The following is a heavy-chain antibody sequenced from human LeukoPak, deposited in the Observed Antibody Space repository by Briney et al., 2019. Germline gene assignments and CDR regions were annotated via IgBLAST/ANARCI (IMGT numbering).Heavy chain of an antibody. J-gene: IGHJ4*02. CDR1: GYTFSNYY. V-gene: IGHV1-2*02. D-gene: IGHD3-22*01. CDR2: INPSGGST. CDR3: ARGAAYYDMDY. Sequence: ASVKVSCKASGYTFSNYYVHWVRQAPGQGLEWMGVINPSGGSTNYAQKFQGRVTMTRDTSISTAYMELSRLRSDDTAVYYCARGAAYYDMDYWGQGTLATVSS.